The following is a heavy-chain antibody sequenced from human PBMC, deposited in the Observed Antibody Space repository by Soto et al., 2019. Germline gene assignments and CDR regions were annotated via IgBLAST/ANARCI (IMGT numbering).Heavy chain of an antibody. Sequence: ASVKVSCKASGGTFSSYAISWVRQAPGQGLEWMGWIIPIIGTANYAQKFQGRVTITRDKSTSTAYMELSSLRSEDTTVYYCAREGEYYDFWSGYPPDAFDIWGQGTMVTVSS. CDR1: GGTFSSYA. CDR3: AREGEYYDFWSGYPPDAFDI. D-gene: IGHD3-3*01. CDR2: IIPIIGTA. V-gene: IGHV1-69*05. J-gene: IGHJ3*02.